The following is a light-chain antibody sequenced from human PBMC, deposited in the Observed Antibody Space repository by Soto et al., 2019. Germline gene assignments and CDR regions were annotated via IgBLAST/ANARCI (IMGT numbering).Light chain of an antibody. Sequence: DLVMTQSPLSLPFTPGEPASISCRSSQSLLYSNGNNYLDWYLQKPRQSPQLLIYLGSNRASGVPDRFSGSGSGTDFTLKISRVEAEDVGVYYCMQALQTPRTFGPGTKVDIK. CDR1: QSLLYSNGNNY. V-gene: IGKV2-28*01. J-gene: IGKJ3*01. CDR2: LGS. CDR3: MQALQTPRT.